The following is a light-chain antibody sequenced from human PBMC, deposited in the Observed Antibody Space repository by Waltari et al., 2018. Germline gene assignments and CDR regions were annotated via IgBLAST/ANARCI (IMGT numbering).Light chain of an antibody. CDR1: PGISGW. Sequence: DIQMTQSPSSLSASVGDRVTITCRASPGISGWLAWYQQKPGKAPKLLIYKASSLQSGVPSRFSGSGSGTDFTLTISSLQPEDFATYYCQQYNSAPPWTFGQGTKVEIK. CDR3: QQYNSAPPWT. CDR2: KAS. V-gene: IGKV1-12*01. J-gene: IGKJ1*01.